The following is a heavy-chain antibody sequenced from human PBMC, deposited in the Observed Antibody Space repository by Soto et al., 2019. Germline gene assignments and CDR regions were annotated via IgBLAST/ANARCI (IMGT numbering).Heavy chain of an antibody. V-gene: IGHV1-46*03. CDR2: INPSGGST. Sequence: ASVKVSCTASGYTFTSYYMHWVRHAPGQGLEWMGIINPSGGSTSYAQKFQGRVTMTRDTSTSTVYMELSSLRSEDTAVYYCTLMVYAIPVRYFDLWGRGTLVTVPQ. J-gene: IGHJ2*01. D-gene: IGHD2-8*01. CDR3: TLMVYAIPVRYFDL. CDR1: GYTFTSYY.